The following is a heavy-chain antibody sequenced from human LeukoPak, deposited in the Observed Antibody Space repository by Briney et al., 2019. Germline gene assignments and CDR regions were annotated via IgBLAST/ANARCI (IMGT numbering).Heavy chain of an antibody. CDR2: ISSNGGST. D-gene: IGHD3-10*01. CDR3: ARGPHLWFGELLPFDY. CDR1: GFTFSSYA. Sequence: TGGSLRLSCAASGFTFSSYAMHWVRKAPGQGLEYVSAISSNGGSTYYANSVKGRFTISRDNSKNTLYLQMGSLRAEDMAVYYCARGPHLWFGELLPFDYWGQGTLVTVSS. J-gene: IGHJ4*02. V-gene: IGHV3-64*01.